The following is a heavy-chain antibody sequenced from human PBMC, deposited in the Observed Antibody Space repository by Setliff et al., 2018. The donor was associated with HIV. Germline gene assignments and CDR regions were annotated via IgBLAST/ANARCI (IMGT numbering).Heavy chain of an antibody. V-gene: IGHV4-38-2*02. CDR1: GYSISSVSY. D-gene: IGHD5-18*01. CDR2: INHSGNT. J-gene: IGHJ4*02. Sequence: SETLSLTCTVSGYSISSVSYWTWIRQPPGKGLEWIGEINHSGNTNYNPSLKSRVTMSVDTSKNQFSLKLNSVTAADTAVYYCARMDTSYRSFEYWGQGTLVTVSS. CDR3: ARMDTSYRSFEY.